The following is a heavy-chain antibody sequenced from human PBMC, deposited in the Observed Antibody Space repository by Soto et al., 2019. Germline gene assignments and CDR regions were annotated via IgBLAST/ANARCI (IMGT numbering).Heavy chain of an antibody. V-gene: IGHV3-9*01. D-gene: IGHD2-8*01. J-gene: IGHJ4*02. Sequence: GGSLRLSCAASGFTFDDYAMHWVRQAPGKGLEWVSGISWNSGSIGYADSVKGRFTISRDNAKNSLYLQMNSLRAEDTALYYCAKGTIVLFDYWGQGTLVTVSS. CDR2: ISWNSGSI. CDR3: AKGTIVLFDY. CDR1: GFTFDDYA.